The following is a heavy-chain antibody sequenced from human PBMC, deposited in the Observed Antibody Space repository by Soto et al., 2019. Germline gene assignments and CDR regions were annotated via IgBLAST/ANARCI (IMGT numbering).Heavy chain of an antibody. CDR2: INHSGST. V-gene: IGHV4-34*01. Sequence: PSETLSLTCAVYGGSFSGYYWSWIRQPPGKGLEWIGEINHSGSTNYNPSLKSRVTISVDTSKNQFSLKLSSVTAADTAVYYCARGAFRFYDYVWGTSRGADVWGQGTTVTVS. CDR1: GGSFSGYY. J-gene: IGHJ6*02. CDR3: ARGAFRFYDYVWGTSRGADV. D-gene: IGHD3-16*01.